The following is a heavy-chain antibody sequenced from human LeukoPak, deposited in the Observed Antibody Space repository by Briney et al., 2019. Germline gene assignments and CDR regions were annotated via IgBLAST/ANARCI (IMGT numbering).Heavy chain of an antibody. V-gene: IGHV3-23*01. Sequence: GGTLRLSCAASGFTFSSYAMSWVRQAPGKGLEWVSAISGSGGSTYYADSVKGRFTISRDNSKNTLYLQMNSLRAEDTAVYYCAKGVRRDGYNSRYYFDYWGQGTLVTVSS. CDR2: ISGSGGST. CDR3: AKGVRRDGYNSRYYFDY. D-gene: IGHD5-24*01. CDR1: GFTFSSYA. J-gene: IGHJ4*02.